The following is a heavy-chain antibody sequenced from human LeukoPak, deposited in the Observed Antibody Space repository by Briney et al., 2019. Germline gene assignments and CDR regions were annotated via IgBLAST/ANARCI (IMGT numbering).Heavy chain of an antibody. CDR3: AKDYRYYDFWSGYYFDY. D-gene: IGHD3-3*01. CDR1: GFTFSSYW. J-gene: IGHJ4*02. V-gene: IGHV3-7*01. Sequence: PGGSLRLSCAASGFTFSSYWMSWVRQAPGKGLEWVANIKQDGSEKYYVDSVKGRFTISRDNAKNSLYLQMNSLRAEDTAVYYCAKDYRYYDFWSGYYFDYWGQGTLVTVSS. CDR2: IKQDGSEK.